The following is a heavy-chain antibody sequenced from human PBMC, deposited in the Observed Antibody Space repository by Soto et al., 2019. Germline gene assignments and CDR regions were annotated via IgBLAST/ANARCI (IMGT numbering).Heavy chain of an antibody. J-gene: IGHJ5*02. D-gene: IGHD2-15*01. CDR2: IYHSGST. V-gene: IGHV4-30-2*01. Sequence: SQILSLTCGVSCGYISSGGDSWSWIRQPPGKGLEWIGYIYHSGSTYYNPSLKSRVTISVDRSKNQFSLKLSSVTAADTAVYYCARQVVAYCCGGSWYSPNRHWFEPWGQGTLVTVSS. CDR1: CGYISSGGDS. CDR3: ARQVVAYCCGGSWYSPNRHWFEP.